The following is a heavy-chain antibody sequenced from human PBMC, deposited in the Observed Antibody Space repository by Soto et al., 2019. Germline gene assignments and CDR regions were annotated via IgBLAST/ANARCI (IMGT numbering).Heavy chain of an antibody. D-gene: IGHD1-26*01. J-gene: IGHJ4*02. V-gene: IGHV3-73*02. CDR3: TTPINSGSHY. CDR1: GFAFSGSA. Sequence: EVQLVESGGGLVQPGGSLKLSCAACGFAFSGSAMHWIRQASGKGLEWVGRIRSKANSYATAYAASVKGRFTISRDDSKNTAYLQMNSLKTEDTAVYYCTTPINSGSHYWGQGTLVTVSS. CDR2: IRSKANSYAT.